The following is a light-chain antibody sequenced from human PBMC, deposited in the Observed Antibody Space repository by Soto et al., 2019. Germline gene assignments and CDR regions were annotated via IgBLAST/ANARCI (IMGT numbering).Light chain of an antibody. Sequence: QAVLTRPASVSGSPGQSITISCTVTRTDVGGYNFVSWYQQHPGKAPKLIIYEVSNRPSGVSNRFSGSKSDNTASLTISGLQAEDEADYYCCSYVRSKTYGFGTGTKVTVL. CDR1: RTDVGGYNF. J-gene: IGLJ1*01. CDR2: EVS. V-gene: IGLV2-14*01. CDR3: CSYVRSKTYG.